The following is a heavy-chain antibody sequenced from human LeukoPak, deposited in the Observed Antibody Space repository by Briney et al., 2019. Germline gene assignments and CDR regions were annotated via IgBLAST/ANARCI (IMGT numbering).Heavy chain of an antibody. CDR3: ARAGIGAYYYDSSGPYDY. V-gene: IGHV1-18*01. D-gene: IGHD3-22*01. J-gene: IGHJ4*02. CDR1: GGTFSSYA. CDR2: ISAYNGNT. Sequence: GASVKVSCKASGGTFSSYAISWVRQAPGQGLEWMGWISAYNGNTNYAQKLQGRVTMTTDTSTSTAYMELRSLRSDDTAVYYCARAGIGAYYYDSSGPYDYWGQGTLVTVSS.